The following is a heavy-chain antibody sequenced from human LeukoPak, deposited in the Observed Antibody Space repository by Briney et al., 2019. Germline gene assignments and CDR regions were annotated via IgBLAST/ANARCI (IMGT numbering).Heavy chain of an antibody. J-gene: IGHJ4*02. D-gene: IGHD3-10*01. CDR2: IYYSGST. CDR3: ARVSRGSGSKAYHFDY. CDR1: GGSISSSSYY. V-gene: IGHV4-39*01. Sequence: SETLSLTCTVSGGSISSSSYYWGWIRQPPGKGLEWIGSIYYSGSTYYNPSLKSRVTISVDTSKNQFSLKLSSVTAADTAVYYCARVSRGSGSKAYHFDYWGQGTLVTVSS.